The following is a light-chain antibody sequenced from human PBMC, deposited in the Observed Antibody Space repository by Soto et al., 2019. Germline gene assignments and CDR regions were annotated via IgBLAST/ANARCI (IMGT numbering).Light chain of an antibody. J-gene: IGKJ2*01. V-gene: IGKV1-5*03. CDR1: QSMSSW. CDR2: KAS. Sequence: DIQMTQSPSTLSASVGDRVTITCRASQSMSSWLAWYQQKPGKAPNLLIYKASSLESGVPSRFSGSGSGTDFTLTISSLQPDDLAAYYCQQYNSFPFTFGQGTKLEIK. CDR3: QQYNSFPFT.